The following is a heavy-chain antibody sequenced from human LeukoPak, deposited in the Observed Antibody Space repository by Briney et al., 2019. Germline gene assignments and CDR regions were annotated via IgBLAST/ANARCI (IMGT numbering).Heavy chain of an antibody. CDR1: GGSISSGGYY. D-gene: IGHD3-10*01. Sequence: SQTLSLTCTVSGGSISSGGYYWSWIRQHPGKGLEWIGYIYYSGSTYYNPSLKSRVTISVDTSKNQFSLKLSSVTAADTAVYYCAGANRKPEFGRAFDYWGQGTLVTVSS. CDR2: IYYSGST. CDR3: AGANRKPEFGRAFDY. V-gene: IGHV4-31*03. J-gene: IGHJ4*02.